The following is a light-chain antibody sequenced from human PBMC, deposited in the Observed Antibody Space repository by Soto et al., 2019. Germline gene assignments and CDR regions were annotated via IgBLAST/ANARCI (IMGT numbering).Light chain of an antibody. CDR3: QEYGSSRT. V-gene: IGKV3-20*01. CDR1: QTVGSNY. CDR2: GAS. Sequence: EIVLTQSPGALSLSPGERATLSCRASQTVGSNYLGWYQQKPGQAPRLLIYGASNTATGIADRFSGSGSGAYLTLTISRLEPEDFAVYYWQEYGSSRTFGQGTKVEIK. J-gene: IGKJ1*01.